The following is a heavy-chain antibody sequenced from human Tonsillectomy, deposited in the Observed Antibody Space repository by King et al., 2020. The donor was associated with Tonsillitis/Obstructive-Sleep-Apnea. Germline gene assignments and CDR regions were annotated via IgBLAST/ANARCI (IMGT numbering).Heavy chain of an antibody. CDR1: GFTFSDYY. CDR2: ISSSSSYT. V-gene: IGHV3-11*05. Sequence: VQLVESGGGLVKPGGSLRLSCAASGFTFSDYYMSWIRQAPGKGLEWVSYISSSSSYTNYSDFVKGRFTISRDNAKNSLYLQMNSLRADDTAVYYCARGGRYDYIWGSPDYWGQGTLVTVSS. D-gene: IGHD3-16*01. CDR3: ARGGRYDYIWGSPDY. J-gene: IGHJ4*02.